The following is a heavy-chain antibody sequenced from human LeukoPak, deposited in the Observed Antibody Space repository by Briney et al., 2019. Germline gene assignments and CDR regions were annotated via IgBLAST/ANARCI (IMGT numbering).Heavy chain of an antibody. CDR3: ARDRNYDSSGYYYESGFDP. D-gene: IGHD3-22*01. Sequence: GRSLTLSCAASGFTVSSNYTSWVRQAPVRGLECVSVKYSGGSTYYADSVKGRFTISRDNSKNTLYLQMNSLRAEDTAVYYCARDRNYDSSGYYYESGFDPWGQGTLVTV. CDR2: KYSGGST. CDR1: GFTVSSNY. V-gene: IGHV3-66*01. J-gene: IGHJ5*02.